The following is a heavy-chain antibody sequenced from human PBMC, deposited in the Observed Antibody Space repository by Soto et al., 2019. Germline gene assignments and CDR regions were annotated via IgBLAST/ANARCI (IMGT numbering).Heavy chain of an antibody. D-gene: IGHD2-15*01. CDR2: IYHSGST. CDR1: SGSISSSKW. J-gene: IGHJ4*02. CDR3: ARATEYCSGGSCYFDY. Sequence: PSETLSLTCAVSSGSISSSKWWSWVRQPPGKGLEWIGEIYHSGSTNYNPSLKSRVTISVGKSKNQFSLKLSSVTAADTAVYYCARATEYCSGGSCYFDYWGQGTLVTVSS. V-gene: IGHV4-4*02.